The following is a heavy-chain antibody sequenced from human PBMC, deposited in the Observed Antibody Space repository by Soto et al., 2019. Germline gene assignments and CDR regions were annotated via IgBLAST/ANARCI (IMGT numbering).Heavy chain of an antibody. D-gene: IGHD6-19*01. CDR3: ATGNPTSGYSSGWYVYFQH. Sequence: ASVKVSCKVSGYTLTELSMHWVRQAPGKGLEWMGGFDPEDGETIYAQKFQGRVTMTEDTSTDTAYMELSSLRSEDTAVYYCATGNPTSGYSSGWYVYFQHWGQGTLVTVSS. CDR2: FDPEDGET. V-gene: IGHV1-24*01. CDR1: GYTLTELS. J-gene: IGHJ1*01.